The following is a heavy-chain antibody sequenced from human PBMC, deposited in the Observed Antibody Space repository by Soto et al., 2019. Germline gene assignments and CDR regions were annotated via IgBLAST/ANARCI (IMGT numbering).Heavy chain of an antibody. CDR3: ARDRLMGQYFGS. CDR1: GGSINSGSYY. Sequence: SETLSLTCTVTGGSINSGSYYWSWIRQHPGKGLEWIGNINYSGSTYYNPSLRSRVLMSVDASQNQFFLKLTSVTAADTAIYYCARDRLMGQYFGSWGQGTLVTVSS. D-gene: IGHD3-10*01. CDR2: INYSGST. J-gene: IGHJ4*02. V-gene: IGHV4-31*02.